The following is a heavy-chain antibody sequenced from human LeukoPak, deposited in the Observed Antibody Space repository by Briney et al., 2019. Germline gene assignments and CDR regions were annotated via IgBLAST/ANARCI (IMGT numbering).Heavy chain of an antibody. CDR2: IYYSGST. CDR3: ARSSAWNLDFDD. D-gene: IGHD2-2*01. V-gene: IGHV4-59*01. Sequence: SETLSLTCAVSGGSINSYYWSWIRQPPGKGLEWIGYIYYSGSTNYNPSLKSRVTISVDRSKNQFTLKLSSVTAADTAVFYCARSSAWNLDFDDWGQGTLVTVSS. CDR1: GGSINSYY. J-gene: IGHJ4*02.